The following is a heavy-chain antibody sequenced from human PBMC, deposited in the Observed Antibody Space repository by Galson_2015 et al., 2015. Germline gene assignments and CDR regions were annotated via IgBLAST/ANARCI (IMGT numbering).Heavy chain of an antibody. CDR2: ISSSGSTI. V-gene: IGHV3-48*03. J-gene: IGHJ3*02. CDR3: ARASLGYCTGGVCSHDAFDI. CDR1: GFTFSSYE. Sequence: SLRLSCAASGFTFSSYEMNWVRQAPGKGLEWVSYISSSGSTIYYADSVKGRFTISRDNAKNSLYLQMNSLRAEDTAVYYCARASLGYCTGGVCSHDAFDIWGQGTMVTVSS. D-gene: IGHD2-8*02.